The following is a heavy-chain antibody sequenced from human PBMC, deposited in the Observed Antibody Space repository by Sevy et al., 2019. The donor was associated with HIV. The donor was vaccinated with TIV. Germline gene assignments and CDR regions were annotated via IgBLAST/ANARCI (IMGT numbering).Heavy chain of an antibody. CDR2: ISGSGGST. V-gene: IGHV3-23*01. CDR3: ALGGYYYDSSGYYTLDY. J-gene: IGHJ4*02. D-gene: IGHD3-22*01. CDR1: GFTFSSYA. Sequence: GGSLRLSCAASGFTFSSYAMNWVRQGPGKGLEWVSGISGSGGSTYYADSVKGRFTISKDISKNTLYLQMNSLRAEDTALYYCALGGYYYDSSGYYTLDYWGQGTRLTVSS.